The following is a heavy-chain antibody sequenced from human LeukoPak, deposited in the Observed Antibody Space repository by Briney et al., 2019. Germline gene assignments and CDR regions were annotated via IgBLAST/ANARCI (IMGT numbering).Heavy chain of an antibody. CDR3: ARLSGSAMVRGAPGD. V-gene: IGHV4-4*02. CDR2: VHLDGRT. CDR1: GGSVTSTNW. D-gene: IGHD3-10*01. Sequence: SETLSLTCDVSGGSVTSTNWWTWVRQPPGKGLEWIGEVHLDGRTNYNPSLKSRLIMSVDLPENHISLKLTSVTAADTAVYYCARLSGSAMVRGAPGDWGQGTLVTVSS. J-gene: IGHJ4*02.